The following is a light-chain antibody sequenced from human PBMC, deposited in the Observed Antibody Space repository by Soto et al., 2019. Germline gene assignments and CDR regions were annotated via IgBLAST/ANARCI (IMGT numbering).Light chain of an antibody. CDR1: QSISSY. V-gene: IGKV1-17*01. CDR2: DAS. CDR3: LQHHTYPWT. Sequence: DIQMTQSPSSLSASVGDRVTITCRASQSISSYLNWYQQKPGKAPKLLIYDASSLESGVPSRFSGSGSGTEFTLTISSLQPDDFATYYCLQHHTYPWTFGQGTKVDIK. J-gene: IGKJ1*01.